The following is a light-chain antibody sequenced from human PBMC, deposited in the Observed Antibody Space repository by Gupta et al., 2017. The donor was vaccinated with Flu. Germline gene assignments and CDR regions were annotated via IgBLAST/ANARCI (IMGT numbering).Light chain of an antibody. V-gene: IGLV2-14*01. Sequence: QSALTQPASVSWSPGQSITISCAGTSSDIGAYNLVSWYQQHPGKAPKLIIYEITNRPPGVSTRFSCSKSGNTASLTISGLQAEDEADYYCSSYTTISTGVFGTGTKVTVL. J-gene: IGLJ1*01. CDR3: SSYTTISTGV. CDR2: EIT. CDR1: SSDIGAYNL.